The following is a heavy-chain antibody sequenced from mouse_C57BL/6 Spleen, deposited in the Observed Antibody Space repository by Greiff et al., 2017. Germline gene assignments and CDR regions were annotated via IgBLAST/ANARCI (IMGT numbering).Heavy chain of an antibody. CDR2: ISDGGSYT. V-gene: IGHV5-4*01. CDR1: GFTFSSYA. CDR3: ARDRGGHFDY. J-gene: IGHJ2*01. Sequence: EVQLQESGGGLVKPGGSLKLSCAASGFTFSSYAMSWVRQTPEKRLEWVATISDGGSYTYYPDNVKGRFTISRDNAKNNLYLQMSHLKSEDTAMYYCARDRGGHFDYWGQGTTLTVSS. D-gene: IGHD3-1*01.